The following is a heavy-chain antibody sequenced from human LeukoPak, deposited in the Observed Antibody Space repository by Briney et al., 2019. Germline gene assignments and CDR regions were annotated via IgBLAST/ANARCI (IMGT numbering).Heavy chain of an antibody. V-gene: IGHV3-23*01. CDR1: GFTFSSYA. D-gene: IGHD2-2*01. J-gene: IGHJ6*02. CDR3: AKTVAPASYFYGMDV. Sequence: PGGSLRLSCAASGFTFSSYAMSWVRQAPGKGLEWVSAISGSGDGTYYADSVKGRFTISRDTSKNTLYLQMNSLRAEDTAVYYCAKTVAPASYFYGMDVWGQGTTVTVSS. CDR2: ISGSGDGT.